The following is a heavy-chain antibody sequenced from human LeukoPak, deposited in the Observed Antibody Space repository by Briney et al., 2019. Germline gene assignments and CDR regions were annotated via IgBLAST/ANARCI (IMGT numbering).Heavy chain of an antibody. V-gene: IGHV4-59*01. CDR2: IYYSGST. D-gene: IGHD3-3*01. J-gene: IGHJ5*02. CDR1: GGSISSYY. Sequence: SETLSLTCTVSGGSISSYYWNWIRQPPGKGLEWIGYIYYSGSTNYNPSLKSRVTISVDTSKNQFSLKLSSVTAADTAVYYCARAQGIFGVVTPFDPWGQGTPVTVSS. CDR3: ARAQGIFGVVTPFDP.